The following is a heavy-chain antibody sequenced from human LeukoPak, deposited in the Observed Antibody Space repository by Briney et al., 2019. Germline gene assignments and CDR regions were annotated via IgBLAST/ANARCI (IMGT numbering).Heavy chain of an antibody. CDR2: IYYSGSR. J-gene: IGHJ4*02. CDR3: ASSGYSYERYFDY. CDR1: GGSINRSNSY. V-gene: IGHV4-39*02. D-gene: IGHD5-18*01. Sequence: SETLSLTCSVSGGSINRSNSYWGWIRQPPGKGLEWIGSIYYSGSRYYNPSLKTRVTISVDTSKNHFSLKLTSVTAADTAVYYCASSGYSYERYFDYWGQGTLVTVSS.